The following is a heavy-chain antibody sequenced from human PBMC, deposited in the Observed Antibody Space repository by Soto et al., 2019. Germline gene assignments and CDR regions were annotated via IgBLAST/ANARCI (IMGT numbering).Heavy chain of an antibody. Sequence: QVQLVQSGAEVKKPGASVKVSCKASGYTFTSYGISWVRQAPGQGLEWMGWISAYNGNTNYAQKLQGRVTMTTDTXTXTXXMELRSLRSDDTAVYYCARDTGYSYGPAYYYGMDVWGQGTTSPSP. CDR3: ARDTGYSYGPAYYYGMDV. CDR1: GYTFTSYG. D-gene: IGHD5-18*01. CDR2: ISAYNGNT. V-gene: IGHV1-18*01. J-gene: IGHJ6*02.